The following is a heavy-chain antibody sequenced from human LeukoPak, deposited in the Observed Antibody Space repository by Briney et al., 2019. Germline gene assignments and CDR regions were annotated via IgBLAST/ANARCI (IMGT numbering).Heavy chain of an antibody. CDR1: GFTFSSYS. D-gene: IGHD1-26*01. J-gene: IGHJ3*02. CDR2: ISSSSSYI. CDR3: ARETLVGATNDAFDI. Sequence: PGGSLRLSCAASGFTFSSYSMNWVRQAPGKGLEWVSSISSSSSYIYYADSVKGRFTISRDNAKNSLYLQMNSLRAEDTAVYYCARETLVGATNDAFDIWGQGTTVTVSS. V-gene: IGHV3-21*01.